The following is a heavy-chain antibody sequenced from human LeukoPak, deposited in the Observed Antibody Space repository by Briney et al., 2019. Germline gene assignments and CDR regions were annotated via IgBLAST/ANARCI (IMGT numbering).Heavy chain of an antibody. CDR2: IHHSGST. Sequence: SETLSLTCTVSGGXMSSYYCSWVRQPPGKGLEWIGDIHHSGSTNYHSSLKSRVTMSIDTSKNLFSLNLSSVTAADTAVYYCAGWVWTVSRVEYFENWGQGTLVTVSS. V-gene: IGHV4-59*01. D-gene: IGHD3/OR15-3a*01. J-gene: IGHJ1*01. CDR3: AGWVWTVSRVEYFEN. CDR1: GGXMSSYY.